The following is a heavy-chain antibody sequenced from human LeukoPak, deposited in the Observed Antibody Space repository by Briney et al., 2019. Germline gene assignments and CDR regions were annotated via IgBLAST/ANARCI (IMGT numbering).Heavy chain of an antibody. CDR3: AKDQGSGYDYYFDY. D-gene: IGHD3-22*01. V-gene: IGHV3-48*01. J-gene: IGHJ4*02. CDR2: ISSSSSTI. Sequence: TGGSLRLSCAASGFTFSSYSMTWVRQAPGKGLEWVSYISSSSSTIYYADSVKGRFTISRDNSKNTLYLQMNSLRAEDTAVYYCAKDQGSGYDYYFDYWGQGTLVTVSS. CDR1: GFTFSSYS.